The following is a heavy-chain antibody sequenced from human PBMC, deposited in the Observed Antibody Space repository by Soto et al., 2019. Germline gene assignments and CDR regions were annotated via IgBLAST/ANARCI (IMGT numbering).Heavy chain of an antibody. J-gene: IGHJ6*02. CDR2: ISSSGSTI. V-gene: IGHV3-48*03. Sequence: GGSLRLSCAASGFTFSSYEMNWVRQAPGKGLEWVSYISSSGSTIYYADSVKGRFTISRDNAKNSLYLQMNSLRAEDTAVYYCARASLTMVRGVTYYYYYGMDVWGQGTTVTVSS. D-gene: IGHD3-10*01. CDR1: GFTFSSYE. CDR3: ARASLTMVRGVTYYYYYGMDV.